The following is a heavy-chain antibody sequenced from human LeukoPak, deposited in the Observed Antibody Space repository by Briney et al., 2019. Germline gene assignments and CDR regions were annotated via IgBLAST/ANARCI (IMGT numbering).Heavy chain of an antibody. V-gene: IGHV3-7*01. CDR2: IEQDGSEK. CDR3: ARGRSMIRGVISHFDY. Sequence: GGSLRLSCAASGFTFSSYSMNWVRQAPGKGLEWVANIEQDGSEKYYVDSVKGRFTISRDNAKNSLYLQMNSLRGEDTAVYYCARGRSMIRGVISHFDYWGQGTLVTVSS. D-gene: IGHD3-10*01. CDR1: GFTFSSYS. J-gene: IGHJ4*02.